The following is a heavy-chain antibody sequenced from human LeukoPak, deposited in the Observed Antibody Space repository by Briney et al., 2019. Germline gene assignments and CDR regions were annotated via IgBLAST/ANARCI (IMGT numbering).Heavy chain of an antibody. CDR1: GFTFSGSA. CDR2: IRSKANSYAT. J-gene: IGHJ4*02. Sequence: GRSLRLSCAASGFTFSGSAMHWVRQASGKGLEWVCRIRSKANSYATAYAASVKGRFTISRDDSKNTAYLQMNSLKTEDTAVYYCTSLTYYYDSSGYLWGQGTLVTVSS. D-gene: IGHD3-22*01. CDR3: TSLTYYYDSSGYL. V-gene: IGHV3-73*01.